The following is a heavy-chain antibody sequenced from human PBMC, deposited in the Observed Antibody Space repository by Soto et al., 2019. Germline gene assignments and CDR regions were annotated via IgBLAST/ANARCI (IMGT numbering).Heavy chain of an antibody. Sequence: GASVKVSCKASGFTFSSYGINWGRQGPGQRAEGMGWVSAYNGKTKYAQKLQGRGTITPDTSTSPAYMELRSLRSDDTAVYYCARDGDIVVVEMDVWGKGTTVTVSS. J-gene: IGHJ6*04. V-gene: IGHV1-18*01. CDR2: VSAYNGKT. D-gene: IGHD2-15*01. CDR3: ARDGDIVVVEMDV. CDR1: GFTFSSYG.